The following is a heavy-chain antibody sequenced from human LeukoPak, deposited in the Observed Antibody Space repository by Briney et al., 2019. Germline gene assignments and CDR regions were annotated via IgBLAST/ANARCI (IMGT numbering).Heavy chain of an antibody. Sequence: GGSLRLSCVPSELIYSSSSMNWVRQAPRKGLEWISYISGSSSTQYYADSVKGRFTISRDNVQKTLYLQMNSLRDEDTAVYYCARETLGWQPSWLDPWGQGTLVVVSS. D-gene: IGHD2-15*01. CDR2: ISGSSSTQ. CDR1: ELIYSSSS. CDR3: ARETLGWQPSWLDP. J-gene: IGHJ5*02. V-gene: IGHV3-48*02.